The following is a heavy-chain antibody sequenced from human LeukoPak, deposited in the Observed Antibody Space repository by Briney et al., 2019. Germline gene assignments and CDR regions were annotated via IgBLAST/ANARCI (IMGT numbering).Heavy chain of an antibody. D-gene: IGHD3-22*01. V-gene: IGHV1-69*06. J-gene: IGHJ6*03. Sequence: SVSVSCKASGGTFCSYAIRWVPQARGQGFEGMGGIIPIFGTAIYAERFKGSLIITADKSTTTAYMELRSLGSGDTPVFFCDSRPYDSNTYFYYYMDVWGKGTTVTVSS. CDR2: IIPIFGTA. CDR3: DSRPYDSNTYFYYYMDV. CDR1: GGTFCSYA.